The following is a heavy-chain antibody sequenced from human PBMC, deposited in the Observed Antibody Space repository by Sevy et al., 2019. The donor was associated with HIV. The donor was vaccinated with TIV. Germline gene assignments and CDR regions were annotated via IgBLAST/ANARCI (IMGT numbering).Heavy chain of an antibody. V-gene: IGHV5-51*01. J-gene: IGHJ6*02. D-gene: IGHD2-2*02. CDR1: GYSFTSYW. CDR3: ARHIVSKCSSTSCYTAPNQYYYYGMDV. CDR2: IYPGDSDT. Sequence: GESLKISCKGSGYSFTSYWIGWVRQMPGKGLEWMGIIYPGDSDTRYSPSFQGQVTISANKSISTAYLQWSSLKASDTAMYYCARHIVSKCSSTSCYTAPNQYYYYGMDVWGQGTTVTVSS.